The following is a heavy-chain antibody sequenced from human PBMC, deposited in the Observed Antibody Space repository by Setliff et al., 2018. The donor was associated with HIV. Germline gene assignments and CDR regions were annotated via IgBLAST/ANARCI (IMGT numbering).Heavy chain of an antibody. V-gene: IGHV4-34*01. J-gene: IGHJ4*02. CDR2: INHSGST. CDR1: GGSFSGYY. D-gene: IGHD3-10*01. Sequence: PSETLSLTCAVYGGSFSGYYWSWIRQSPGKGLEWIGEINHSGSTNYNPSLKSRVTILGDTSKNQFSLKLSSVTAADTAVYYCAPRHHKYGFLWGQGTLVTVSS. CDR3: APRHHKYGFL.